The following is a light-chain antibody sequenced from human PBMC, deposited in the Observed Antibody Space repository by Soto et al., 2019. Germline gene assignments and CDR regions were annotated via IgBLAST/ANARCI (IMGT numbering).Light chain of an antibody. Sequence: DIVMTQSPDSLAVSLGERATINCKSSQNILYSSNNKNYLAWYQHKLGQPPRLLIYWASTRDSGVPDRFSGSGSGTDFTLTINSLQPEDVAFHYCQQYYSIPWTFGQGTKVEIK. CDR1: QNILYSSNNKNY. CDR2: WAS. J-gene: IGKJ1*01. V-gene: IGKV4-1*01. CDR3: QQYYSIPWT.